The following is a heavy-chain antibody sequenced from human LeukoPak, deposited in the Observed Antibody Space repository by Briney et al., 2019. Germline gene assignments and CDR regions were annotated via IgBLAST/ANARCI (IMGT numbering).Heavy chain of an antibody. CDR1: GYTFTSYA. Sequence: ASVKVSCKASGYTFTSYAMHWVRQAPGQRLEWMGWINAGNGNTKYSQKFQGRVTMTRDTSTSTVYMELSSLRSEDTAVYYCAIIDVGAPDAFDIWGQGTMVTVSS. CDR2: INAGNGNT. CDR3: AIIDVGAPDAFDI. D-gene: IGHD1-26*01. J-gene: IGHJ3*02. V-gene: IGHV1-3*01.